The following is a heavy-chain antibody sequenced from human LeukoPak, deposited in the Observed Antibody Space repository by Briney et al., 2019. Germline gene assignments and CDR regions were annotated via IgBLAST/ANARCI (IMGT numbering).Heavy chain of an antibody. CDR2: ISWDGGST. V-gene: IGHV3-43D*03. CDR3: AKDRHVGYYYYYYMDD. CDR1: GFTFDDYA. D-gene: IGHD1-26*01. J-gene: IGHJ6*03. Sequence: GGSLRLSCAASGFTFDDYAMHWVRQAPGKGLEWVSLISWDGGSTYYADSVKGRFTISRDNSKNSLYLQMNSLRAEDTALYYCAKDRHVGYYYYYYMDDWGKGTTVTVSS.